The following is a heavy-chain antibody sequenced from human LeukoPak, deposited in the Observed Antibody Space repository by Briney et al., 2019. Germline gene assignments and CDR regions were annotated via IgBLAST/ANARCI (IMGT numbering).Heavy chain of an antibody. Sequence: PSETLSLTCTVSGGSISSYYWSWLRQPAGKGLGWIGRIYTSGSTNYNPSHKSRVTMSVDTSKNQFSLKLSSVTAADTAVYYCARAAEDYYGSGSFKYYYYYYYMDVWGKGTTVTVSS. CDR3: ARAAEDYYGSGSFKYYYYYYYMDV. V-gene: IGHV4-4*07. CDR1: GGSISSYY. CDR2: IYTSGST. D-gene: IGHD3-10*01. J-gene: IGHJ6*03.